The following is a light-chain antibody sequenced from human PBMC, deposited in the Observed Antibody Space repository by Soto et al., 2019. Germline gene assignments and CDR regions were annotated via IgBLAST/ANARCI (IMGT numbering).Light chain of an antibody. CDR2: GAS. CDR3: QQYGSPVT. CDR1: QSVRSY. J-gene: IGKJ5*01. Sequence: EIVLTHSPSTLSLSPGSRSNLSCRASQSVRSYLAWYKQKPGQAPRLLIYGASSRATGIPDRLSGSGSGTDFTLTISRLQPEDFAVYYCQQYGSPVTFGHGTRLEIK. V-gene: IGKV3-20*01.